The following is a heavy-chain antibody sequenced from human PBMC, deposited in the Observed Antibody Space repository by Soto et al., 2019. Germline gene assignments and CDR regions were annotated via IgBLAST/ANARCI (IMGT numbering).Heavy chain of an antibody. D-gene: IGHD3-3*01. CDR3: AGEGALATFGVV. J-gene: IGHJ4*02. V-gene: IGHV4-59*01. Sequence: SETLSLTCTVSGDSIRSYYWTWIRQPPGRGLEWIGHVYYGGSTNYNPSLQSRVTISLDTSKNQFSLRLTSMTAADAAVYYCAGEGALATFGVVWGQGARVTVSS. CDR2: VYYGGST. CDR1: GDSIRSYY.